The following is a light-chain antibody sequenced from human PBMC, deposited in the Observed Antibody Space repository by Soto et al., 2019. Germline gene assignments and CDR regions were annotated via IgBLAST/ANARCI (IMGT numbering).Light chain of an antibody. CDR3: ASWDHRLNRFV. CDR2: DND. V-gene: IGLV1-51*01. CDR1: SSNIGNAF. Sequence: QSVLTQPPSVSAAPGQRVTVSCSGTSSNIGNAFVSWYQQLPGTAPKLFISDNDKRPSGIPDRFSGSKSGTSATLVITGLQTGDEADYFCASWDHRLNRFVFGSGTKLTVL. J-gene: IGLJ1*01.